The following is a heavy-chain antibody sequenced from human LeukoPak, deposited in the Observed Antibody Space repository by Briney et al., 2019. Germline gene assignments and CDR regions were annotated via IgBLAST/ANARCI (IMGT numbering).Heavy chain of an antibody. Sequence: PSETLSLTCTVSGGSISSYYWSWIRQPPGKGLEWIGYIYYSGSTNYNPSLKSRVTISVDTSKNQFSLKLSSVTAADTAVYYCARAGYYDSSGLPYYYGMDVWGQGTTVTVSS. J-gene: IGHJ6*02. CDR2: IYYSGST. CDR3: ARAGYYDSSGLPYYYGMDV. V-gene: IGHV4-59*01. CDR1: GGSISSYY. D-gene: IGHD3-22*01.